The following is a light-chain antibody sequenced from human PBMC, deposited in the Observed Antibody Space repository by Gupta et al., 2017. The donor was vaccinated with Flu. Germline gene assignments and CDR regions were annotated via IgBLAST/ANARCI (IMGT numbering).Light chain of an antibody. CDR1: QNVRKY. CDR2: ATS. CDR3: QESFSIQSFT. J-gene: IGKJ3*01. Sequence: DLPIPQSPSSLSASVGHRVTITCRASQNVRKYVNWYQQNPGKARKLLISATSSLQSGVPPRFIGSGSGTDVTLTISSLQPEDFATYFCQESFSIQSFTCGPGTTVDIK. V-gene: IGKV1-39*01.